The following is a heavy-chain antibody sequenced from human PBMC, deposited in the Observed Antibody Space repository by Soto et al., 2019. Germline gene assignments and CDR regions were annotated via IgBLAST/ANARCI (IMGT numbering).Heavy chain of an antibody. CDR3: ARAYYDYVWGSYRPDYYYYGMDV. V-gene: IGHV1-69*06. CDR1: GGTFSSYA. J-gene: IGHJ6*02. CDR2: IITIFGTA. D-gene: IGHD3-16*02. Sequence: GASLKVSCKASGGTFSSYAISWVRQAPGQGLEWMGGIITIFGTANYAQKFQGRVTITADKSTSTAYMELSSLRSEDTAVYYCARAYYDYVWGSYRPDYYYYGMDVWGQGTTVTVSS.